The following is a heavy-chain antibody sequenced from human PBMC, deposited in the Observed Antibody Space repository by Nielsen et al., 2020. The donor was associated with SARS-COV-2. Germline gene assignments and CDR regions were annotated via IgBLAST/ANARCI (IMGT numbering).Heavy chain of an antibody. Sequence: GSLRLSCAVYGGSFSGYYWSWIRQPPGKGLEWIGEINHSGSTNYNPSLKSRVTISVDTSKNQFSLKLSSVTAADTAVYYCARGPVGSGWYQGWFDPWGQGTLVTVSS. J-gene: IGHJ5*02. CDR2: INHSGST. V-gene: IGHV4-34*01. CDR1: GGSFSGYY. D-gene: IGHD6-19*01. CDR3: ARGPVGSGWYQGWFDP.